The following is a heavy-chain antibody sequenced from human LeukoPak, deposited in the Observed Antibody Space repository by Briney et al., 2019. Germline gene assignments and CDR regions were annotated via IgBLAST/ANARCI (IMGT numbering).Heavy chain of an antibody. CDR2: IYYSGST. J-gene: IGHJ4*02. D-gene: IGHD2-15*01. V-gene: IGHV4-39*07. Sequence: SETLSLTCTVSGGSISSSGYYWGWIRQPPGKGLEWIGGIYYSGSTYYNPSLKSRITISVDTSKNKFSLKLSSVTAADTAVYYCARVDPRAAKDYWGQGTLVIVSS. CDR3: ARVDPRAAKDY. CDR1: GGSISSSGYY.